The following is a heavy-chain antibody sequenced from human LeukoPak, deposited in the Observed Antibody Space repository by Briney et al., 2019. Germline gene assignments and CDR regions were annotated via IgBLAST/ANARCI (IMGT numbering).Heavy chain of an antibody. CDR2: IYSDNT. CDR1: GFTVSSNS. D-gene: IGHD4/OR15-4a*01. V-gene: IGHV3-53*01. Sequence: QPGGSLRLSCTVSGFTVSSNSMSWVRQAPGKVLEWVSFIYSDNTHYSDSVKGRFTISRDNSKNTLYLQMNSLRAEDTAVYYCARRAGAYSHPYDYWGQGTLVTVSS. CDR3: ARRAGAYSHPYDY. J-gene: IGHJ4*02.